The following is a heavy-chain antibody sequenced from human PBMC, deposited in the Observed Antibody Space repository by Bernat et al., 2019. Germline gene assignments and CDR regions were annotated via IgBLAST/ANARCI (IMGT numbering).Heavy chain of an antibody. D-gene: IGHD4-17*01. CDR2: IRSKANSYAT. CDR3: TRTRYGDDLNYLDY. J-gene: IGHJ4*02. V-gene: IGHV3-73*02. Sequence: EVQLVESGGGLVQPGGSLKLSCAASGFTFSGSAMHWVRQASGKGLEWVGRIRSKANSYATAYAASVKGRFTISRDDSKNTAYLQMNSLKTEDTAVYYGTRTRYGDDLNYLDYWGQGTLVTVAS. CDR1: GFTFSGSA.